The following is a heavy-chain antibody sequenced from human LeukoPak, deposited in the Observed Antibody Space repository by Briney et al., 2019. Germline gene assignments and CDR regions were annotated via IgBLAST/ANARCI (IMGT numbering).Heavy chain of an antibody. CDR1: GYTLSTYW. V-gene: IGHV1-46*01. Sequence: PGESLKISCKASGYTLSTYWIAWVRQAPGQGLEWMGIINPSGGSTSYAQKFQGRVTMTKDTSTSTVYMELSSLRSEDTAVYYCARGFNWNLGYFGYWGQGTLVTVSS. CDR3: ARGFNWNLGYFGY. J-gene: IGHJ4*02. CDR2: INPSGGST. D-gene: IGHD1-20*01.